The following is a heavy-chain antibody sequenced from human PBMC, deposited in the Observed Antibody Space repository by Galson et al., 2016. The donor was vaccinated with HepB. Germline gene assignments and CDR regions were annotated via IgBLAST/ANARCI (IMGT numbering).Heavy chain of an antibody. CDR1: GFTFSSYA. J-gene: IGHJ4*02. V-gene: IGHV3-23*01. CDR3: VRRLSGHGFDY. Sequence: SLRLSCAASGFTFSSYAMTWVRQAPGKGLEWVSTILGSGDTTYHADSVKGRFTISRDSSKDTLYLQMNSLRAEDTALYYCVRRLSGHGFDYWGQGTLVTVSS. CDR2: ILGSGDTT. D-gene: IGHD6-25*01.